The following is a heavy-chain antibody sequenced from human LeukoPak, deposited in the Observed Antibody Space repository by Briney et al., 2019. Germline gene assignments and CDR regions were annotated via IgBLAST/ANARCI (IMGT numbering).Heavy chain of an antibody. Sequence: PGGSLRLSCVASGFTFSNYNMNWVRQAPGKGLEWVSSISGSGTYIYYADSLKGRFTISRDNAKNSLYLQMNSLRAEDTALYYCAKDQYSSGWYPDYWGQGTLVTVSS. D-gene: IGHD6-19*01. CDR2: ISGSGTYI. CDR1: GFTFSNYN. J-gene: IGHJ4*02. CDR3: AKDQYSSGWYPDY. V-gene: IGHV3-21*04.